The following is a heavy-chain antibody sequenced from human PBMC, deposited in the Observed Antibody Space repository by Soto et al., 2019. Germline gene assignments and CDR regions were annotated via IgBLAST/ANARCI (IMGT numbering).Heavy chain of an antibody. V-gene: IGHV3-23*01. CDR3: AKQQGPGTPYYYAMDV. CDR1: GFTFSSYA. Sequence: LRLSCAASGFTFSSYAMSWVRQAPGKGLEWVSVIRGSGDRTYYADSVKGRFTISRDNSKNTLYMQMNTLRAEDTAVYYCAKQQGPGTPYYYAMDVWGQGTTV. D-gene: IGHD1-1*01. J-gene: IGHJ6*02. CDR2: IRGSGDRT.